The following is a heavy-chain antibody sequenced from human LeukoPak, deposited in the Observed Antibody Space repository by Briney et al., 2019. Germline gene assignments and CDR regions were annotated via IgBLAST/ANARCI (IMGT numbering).Heavy chain of an antibody. J-gene: IGHJ5*02. D-gene: IGHD2-15*01. V-gene: IGHV4-39*02. Sequence: SETLSLTCSVSGGSIDSRIYFWGWIRQFPGKGLEWIGNIHYNESTYYNPSLQNRVTMSVDTSNNRFSLILTSVTAADTAIYYRVQHCPYPPCNWLNPWGQGTLVTVSS. CDR2: IHYNEST. CDR3: VQHCPYPPCNWLNP. CDR1: GGSIDSRIYF.